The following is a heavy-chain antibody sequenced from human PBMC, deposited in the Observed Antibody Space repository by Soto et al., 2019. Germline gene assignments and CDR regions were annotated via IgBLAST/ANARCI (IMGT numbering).Heavy chain of an antibody. CDR1: GASISRYY. J-gene: IGHJ5*02. CDR3: ARTYYDFWSGYWRWFDP. Sequence: SETLSLTCTVSGASISRYYWSWIRQSPGKGLEWIGYLYNTGSTIYNPSLKSRVTISVDTSKNQFSLKMNSATAADTAVYYCARTYYDFWSGYWRWFDPWGQGTLVTVSS. CDR2: LYNTGST. V-gene: IGHV4-59*01. D-gene: IGHD3-3*01.